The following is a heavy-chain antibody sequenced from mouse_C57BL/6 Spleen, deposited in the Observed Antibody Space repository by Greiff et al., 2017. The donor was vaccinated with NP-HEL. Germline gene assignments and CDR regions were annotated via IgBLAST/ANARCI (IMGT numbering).Heavy chain of an antibody. D-gene: IGHD2-3*01. J-gene: IGHJ4*01. CDR1: GYTFTDYY. V-gene: IGHV1-76*01. Sequence: VQVVESGAELVRPGASVKLSCKASGYTFTDYYINWVKQRPGQGLEWIARIYPGSGNTYYNEKFKGKATLTAEKSSSTAYMQLSSLTSEDSAVYFCAIYDGPWDYWGQGTSVTVSS. CDR3: AIYDGPWDY. CDR2: IYPGSGNT.